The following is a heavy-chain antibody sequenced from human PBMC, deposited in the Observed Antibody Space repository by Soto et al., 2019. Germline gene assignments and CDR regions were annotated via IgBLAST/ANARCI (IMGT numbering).Heavy chain of an antibody. CDR3: AKVESSSSSEGNF. CDR2: ISGSGGST. Sequence: EVQLLESGGGLVQPGGSLRLSCAASGFTFSSYAMSWVRQAPGKGLEWVSAISGSGGSTYYADSVKGRSTISRDNSKNPLYLQMNSLRAEDTAVYYCAKVESSSSSEGNFWGQGTLVTVSS. D-gene: IGHD6-6*01. J-gene: IGHJ4*02. V-gene: IGHV3-23*01. CDR1: GFTFSSYA.